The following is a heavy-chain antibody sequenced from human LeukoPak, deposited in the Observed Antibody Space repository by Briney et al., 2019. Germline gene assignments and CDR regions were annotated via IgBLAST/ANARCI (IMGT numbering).Heavy chain of an antibody. V-gene: IGHV3-23*01. CDR3: ATSPGGDY. CDR1: GFIFSSYA. J-gene: IGHJ4*02. CDR2: ISGSGGST. D-gene: IGHD3-10*01. Sequence: GGSLRLSCAASGFIFSSYAMSWVRQAPGKGLEWVSVISGSGGSTNYADSVNGRFTISRDNSKNTLNLQMNSLRDEDTAVYYCATSPGGDYWGQGTLVTVSS.